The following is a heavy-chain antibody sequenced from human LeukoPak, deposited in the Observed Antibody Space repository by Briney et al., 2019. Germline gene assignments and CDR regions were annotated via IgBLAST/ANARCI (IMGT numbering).Heavy chain of an antibody. Sequence: PSETLSLTCTVSGVSISSSYWSWVRQPPGKGLEWVGYIYYSGDSNYNPSLKSRATISVDTSKSQFSLKVSSVTAADTAIYYCARHTYARLLDSWGQGTPVTVSS. V-gene: IGHV4-59*08. J-gene: IGHJ4*02. D-gene: IGHD3-16*01. CDR1: GVSISSSY. CDR2: IYYSGDS. CDR3: ARHTYARLLDS.